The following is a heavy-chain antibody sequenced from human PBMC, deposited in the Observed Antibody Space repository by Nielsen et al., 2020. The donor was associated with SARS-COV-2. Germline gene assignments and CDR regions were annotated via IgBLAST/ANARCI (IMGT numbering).Heavy chain of an antibody. D-gene: IGHD4-17*01. Sequence: GGSLRLSCAASGFTFDDYAMHWVRQAPGKGLEWVSGISWNSGSIAYADSVKGRFTISRDNVKNSLYLQMNSLRAEDTALYYCAKDPATVTSFYWYFDLWGRGTLVTVSS. J-gene: IGHJ2*01. CDR3: AKDPATVTSFYWYFDL. CDR1: GFTFDDYA. CDR2: ISWNSGSI. V-gene: IGHV3-9*01.